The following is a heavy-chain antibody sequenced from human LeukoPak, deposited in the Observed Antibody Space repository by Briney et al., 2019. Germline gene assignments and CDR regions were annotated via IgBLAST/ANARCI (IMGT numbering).Heavy chain of an antibody. V-gene: IGHV3-30*03. CDR2: ISYDGSNK. CDR3: ARLRKGYGSGSYYFDY. D-gene: IGHD3-10*01. Sequence: GGSLRLSCAASGFTFSSYGMHWVRQAPGKGLEWVAVISYDGSNKYYADSVKGRFTISRDNAKNSLYLQMNSLRAEDTAVYYCARLRKGYGSGSYYFDYWGQGTLVTVSS. CDR1: GFTFSSYG. J-gene: IGHJ4*02.